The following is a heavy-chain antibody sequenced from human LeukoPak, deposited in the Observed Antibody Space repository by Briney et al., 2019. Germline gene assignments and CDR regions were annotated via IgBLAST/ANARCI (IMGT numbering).Heavy chain of an antibody. J-gene: IGHJ5*02. CDR1: GYSFTSYW. V-gene: IGHV5-51*01. Sequence: GESLKISCKGSGYSFTSYWIGWVRQMPGKGLEWMGIIYPGDSDTRYSPSFQGQVTISADKSISTAYPQWSSLKASDTAMYYCARRAHGGNSVTNWFDPWGQGTLVTVSS. D-gene: IGHD4-23*01. CDR2: IYPGDSDT. CDR3: ARRAHGGNSVTNWFDP.